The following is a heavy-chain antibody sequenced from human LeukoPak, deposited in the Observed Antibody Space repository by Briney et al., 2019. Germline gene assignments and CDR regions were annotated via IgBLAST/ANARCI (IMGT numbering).Heavy chain of an antibody. CDR3: ARERHIASDSFDI. J-gene: IGHJ3*02. Sequence: SETLTLTCLVSGGSLSSYFWSWIRQPAGKGLEWIGRFYSSGNNNYNPSLRSRVTRSADTSKNQFSLELTSVTAADTAVYYCARERHIASDSFDIWGPGTLVTVSS. V-gene: IGHV4-4*07. D-gene: IGHD2-21*01. CDR2: FYSSGNN. CDR1: GGSLSSYF.